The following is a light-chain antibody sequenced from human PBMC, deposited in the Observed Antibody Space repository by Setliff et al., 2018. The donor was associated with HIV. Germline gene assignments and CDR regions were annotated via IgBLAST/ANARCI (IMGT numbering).Light chain of an antibody. J-gene: IGLJ1*01. Sequence: QSALAQPRSVYGSPGQSVTFSCTGSSSDIGTYNYVSWYQQHPGKAPKLMIYDVSRRPSGVPDRFSGSKSGNTASLTISGLQADDEADYYCCSYAGSYTYIFGTGTKVTVL. V-gene: IGLV2-11*01. CDR1: SSDIGTYNY. CDR2: DVS. CDR3: CSYAGSYTYI.